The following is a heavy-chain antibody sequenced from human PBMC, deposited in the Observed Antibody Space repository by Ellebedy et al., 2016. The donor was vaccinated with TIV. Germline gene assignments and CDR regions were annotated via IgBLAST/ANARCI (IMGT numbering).Heavy chain of an antibody. Sequence: AASVKVSCKASGYTFTSYYMHWVRQAPGPGLEWMGIINPSGGSTSYAQKFQGRVTMTRDTSTSTVYMELSSLRSEDTAVYYCARSRGYCSSTSCHSVPWFDPWGQGTLVTVSS. J-gene: IGHJ5*02. CDR1: GYTFTSYY. D-gene: IGHD2-2*03. V-gene: IGHV1-46*01. CDR3: ARSRGYCSSTSCHSVPWFDP. CDR2: INPSGGST.